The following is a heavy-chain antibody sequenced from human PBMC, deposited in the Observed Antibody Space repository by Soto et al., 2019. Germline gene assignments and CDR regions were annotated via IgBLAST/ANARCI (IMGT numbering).Heavy chain of an antibody. D-gene: IGHD6-19*01. J-gene: IGHJ4*02. CDR1: GYSFTSYW. CDR3: ASLDPAYSCGPGIDFDY. Sequence: GESLKISCKGSGYSFTSYWIGWVRQMPGKGLEWMGIIYPGDSDTRYSPSFQGQVTISADKSISTAYLQWSSLKASDTAMYYCASLDPAYSCGPGIDFDYRCQGTLGTVSS. CDR2: IYPGDSDT. V-gene: IGHV5-51*01.